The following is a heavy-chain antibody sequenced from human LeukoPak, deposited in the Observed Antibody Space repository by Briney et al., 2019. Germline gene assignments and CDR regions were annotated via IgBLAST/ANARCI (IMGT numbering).Heavy chain of an antibody. CDR2: INPNSGGT. Sequence: ASVKVSCKASGYTFTGYYMHWVRQAPGQGLEWMGRINPNSGGTNYAQKFQGRVTMTRDTSISTAYMELSRLRSDDTAVYYCARKMGICSGGSCYSVFDYWGQGTLVTVSS. CDR3: ARKMGICSGGSCYSVFDY. V-gene: IGHV1-2*06. CDR1: GYTFTGYY. J-gene: IGHJ4*02. D-gene: IGHD2-15*01.